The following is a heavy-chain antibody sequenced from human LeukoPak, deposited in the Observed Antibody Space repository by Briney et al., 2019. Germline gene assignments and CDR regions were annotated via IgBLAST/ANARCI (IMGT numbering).Heavy chain of an antibody. Sequence: PSETLSLTCTVSGGSISSSYWSWIRQPPGKGLEWIGHVYHSGSTNSNPSLKSRVTISVDTSKNQFSLRLSSVTAADTAVYYCARAAQSRTSAVSWFDPWGQGTLVTVSS. J-gene: IGHJ5*02. V-gene: IGHV4-59*01. D-gene: IGHD2-2*01. CDR1: GGSISSSY. CDR3: ARAAQSRTSAVSWFDP. CDR2: VYHSGST.